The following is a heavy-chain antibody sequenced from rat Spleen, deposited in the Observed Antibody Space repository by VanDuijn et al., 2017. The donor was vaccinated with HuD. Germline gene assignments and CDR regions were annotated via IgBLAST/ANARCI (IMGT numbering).Heavy chain of an antibody. CDR3: ARPGLWVSNWFDY. CDR1: GFTFSDYY. D-gene: IGHD1-7*01. V-gene: IGHV5-29*01. CDR2: ISYDGSST. J-gene: IGHJ3*01. Sequence: EVQLVESDGGLVQPGRSLKLSCAASGFTFSDYYMAWVRQAPTKGLEWVATISYDGSSTYYRDSVKGRFTISRDNAKRTLYLQMNSLRSEDTATYYCARPGLWVSNWFDYWGQGTLVTVSS.